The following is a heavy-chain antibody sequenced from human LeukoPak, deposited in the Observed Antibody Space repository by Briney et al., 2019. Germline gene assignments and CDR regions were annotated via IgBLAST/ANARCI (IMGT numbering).Heavy chain of an antibody. J-gene: IGHJ4*02. D-gene: IGHD5-24*01. CDR3: AREVEMATKNDY. CDR2: INPNSGGT. CDR1: GYTFSDYY. Sequence: ASVKVSCKASGYTFSDYYMHWVRQAPGQGLQRMGWINPNSGGTNYAQKFQGRVTMTRDTSISTAYMELSRLRSDDTAVYYCAREVEMATKNDYWGQGTLVTVSS. V-gene: IGHV1-2*02.